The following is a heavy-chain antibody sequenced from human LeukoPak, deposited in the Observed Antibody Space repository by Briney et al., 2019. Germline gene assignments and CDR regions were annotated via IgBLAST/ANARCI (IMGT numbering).Heavy chain of an antibody. V-gene: IGHV3-48*02. CDR3: ARDLGGPNDY. Sequence: GGSLRLSCAASGFTFSSYAMNWVRQAPGKGLEWISYISRGSNTIYYADSVKGRFTISRDNAKNSLYLQMNSLRDDDTAVYYCARDLGGPNDYWGQGTLVIVSS. D-gene: IGHD2-15*01. CDR1: GFTFSSYA. CDR2: ISRGSNTI. J-gene: IGHJ4*02.